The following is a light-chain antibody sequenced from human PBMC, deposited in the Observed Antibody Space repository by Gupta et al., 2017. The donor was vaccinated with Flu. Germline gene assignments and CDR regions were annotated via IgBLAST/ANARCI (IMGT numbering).Light chain of an antibody. J-gene: IGLJ3*02. CDR1: SSDVGRYNY. CDR2: EVN. Sequence: QSALTQPASVSGSPGQSITISCTGTSSDVGRYNYVSWYQHHPGKAPKLMIYEVNNRPSGMSNRFSASKSGNTASLTISGLQAEDEADYYCSSYTSSSTVVFGGGTSLTVL. CDR3: SSYTSSSTVV. V-gene: IGLV2-14*01.